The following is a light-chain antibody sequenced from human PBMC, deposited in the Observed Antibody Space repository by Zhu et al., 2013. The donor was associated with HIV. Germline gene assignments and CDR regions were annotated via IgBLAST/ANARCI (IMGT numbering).Light chain of an antibody. CDR1: QSVSSSY. V-gene: IGKV3-20*01. Sequence: EIVMTQSPATLSVSPGERATLSCRASQSVSSSYFAWFQQTPGQAPRLLIYGASTRASDIPDRFTGSGSGTDFTLTISRLEPEDFAVYFCQQYGSSPWTFGQGTKVEIK. CDR2: GAS. CDR3: QQYGSSPWT. J-gene: IGKJ1*01.